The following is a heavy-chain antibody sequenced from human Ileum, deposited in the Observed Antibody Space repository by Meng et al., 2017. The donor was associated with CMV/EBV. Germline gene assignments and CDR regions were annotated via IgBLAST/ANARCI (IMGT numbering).Heavy chain of an antibody. V-gene: IGHV4-39*07. D-gene: IGHD7-27*01. J-gene: IGHJ5*02. CDR2: IYYGGST. CDR1: NGSINTRTYY. Sequence: GSLRLSCTVSNGSINTRTYYWGWIRQPPGKGLEWIGSIYYGGSTSYNSSLKSRVTISVDTSKNQFSLKLTSMTAADTAVYYCLGNGWGWFDPWGQGTQVTVSS. CDR3: LGNGWGWFDP.